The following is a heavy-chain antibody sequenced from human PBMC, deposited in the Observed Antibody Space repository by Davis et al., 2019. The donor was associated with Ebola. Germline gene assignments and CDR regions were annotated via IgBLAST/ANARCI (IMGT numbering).Heavy chain of an antibody. CDR3: AKDREGGFYFDY. J-gene: IGHJ4*02. V-gene: IGHV3-23*01. D-gene: IGHD1-26*01. CDR1: GFTFSSYA. CDR2: ISGSGGSA. Sequence: PGGSLRLSCAASGFTFSSYAMSWVRQAPGKGLEWVSAISGSGGSAYYADSVKGRFTISRDNSKNTLYLQMNSLRAEDTAVYYCAKDREGGFYFDYWGQGTLVTVSS.